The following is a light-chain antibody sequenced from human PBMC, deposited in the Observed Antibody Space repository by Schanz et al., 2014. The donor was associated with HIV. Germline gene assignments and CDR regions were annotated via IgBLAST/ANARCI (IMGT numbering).Light chain of an antibody. CDR1: SIDVGGYDY. Sequence: QSALTQPASLSGSPGQSITISCTGTSIDVGGYDYVSWYQQHPDKAPRLIIYDVSNRPSGVSSRFSGSKSGSAASLTISGLQAEDEADYYCIAYTSDTVLFGGGTKLTVL. CDR2: DVS. CDR3: IAYTSDTVL. V-gene: IGLV2-14*03. J-gene: IGLJ2*01.